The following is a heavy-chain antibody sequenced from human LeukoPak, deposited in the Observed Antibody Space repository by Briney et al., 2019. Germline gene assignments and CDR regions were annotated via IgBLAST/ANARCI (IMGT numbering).Heavy chain of an antibody. CDR2: IYWSGST. Sequence: GSLRLSCAASGFTFSSYWMSWVRQAPGKGLEWIGSIYWSGSTYYNPSLKSRVTISVDTSKNQFSLKLSSVIAADTAVYYCLNTYHKGSGSYWGYIDNWGQGTLVTVSS. D-gene: IGHD3-10*01. V-gene: IGHV4-59*05. J-gene: IGHJ4*02. CDR3: LNTYHKGSGSYWGYIDN. CDR1: GFTFSSYW.